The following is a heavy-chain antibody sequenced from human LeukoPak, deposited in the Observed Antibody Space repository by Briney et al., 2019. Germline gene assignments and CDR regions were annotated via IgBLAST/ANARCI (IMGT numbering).Heavy chain of an antibody. CDR3: ARATRYGHFDY. CDR1: GGSISSHY. J-gene: IGHJ4*02. V-gene: IGHV4-59*11. Sequence: SETLSLTCTVSGGSISSHYWSWIRQPPGKGLEWIGYIYYSGSTNYNPSLKSRVTISVDTSKNQFSLKLSSVTAADTAVYYCARATRYGHFDYWGQGTLVTVSS. CDR2: IYYSGST. D-gene: IGHD2-15*01.